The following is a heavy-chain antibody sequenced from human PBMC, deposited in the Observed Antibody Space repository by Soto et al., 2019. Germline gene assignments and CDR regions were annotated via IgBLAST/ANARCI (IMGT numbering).Heavy chain of an antibody. CDR1: GFTFSSYA. J-gene: IGHJ3*02. Sequence: GGSLRLSCAASGFTFSSYAMHWVRQAPGKGLEWVAVISYDGSNKYYADSVKGRFTISRDNSKNTLYLQMNSLRAEDTAVYYCARDVDTMIVVAHAFDIWGQGTMVTVSS. V-gene: IGHV3-30-3*01. CDR2: ISYDGSNK. CDR3: ARDVDTMIVVAHAFDI. D-gene: IGHD3-22*01.